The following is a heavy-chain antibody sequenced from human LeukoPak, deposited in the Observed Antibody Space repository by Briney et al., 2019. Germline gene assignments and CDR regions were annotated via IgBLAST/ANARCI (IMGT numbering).Heavy chain of an antibody. V-gene: IGHV1-46*01. CDR1: GYTFTSYY. CDR2: INPSGGST. J-gene: IGHJ3*02. D-gene: IGHD2-21*02. Sequence: GASVKVSCKASGYTFTSYYMHWVRQAPGQGLEWMGIINPSGGSTSYAQKFQGRVTMTRDTSTSTVYMELSSLRSEDTAVYYCARDLTCGGDCYKYDAFDIWGQGTMVTVSS. CDR3: ARDLTCGGDCYKYDAFDI.